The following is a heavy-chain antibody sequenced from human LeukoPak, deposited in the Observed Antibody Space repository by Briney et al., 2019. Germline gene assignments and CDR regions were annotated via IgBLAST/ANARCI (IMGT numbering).Heavy chain of an antibody. J-gene: IGHJ4*02. V-gene: IGHV1-18*01. CDR1: GYTFTSYG. CDR2: ISAYNGNT. Sequence: ASVKVSCNASGYTFTSYGISWVRQDPGQGLEWMGWISAYNGNTNYAQKLQGRVTMTTDTSTSTAYMELRSLRSDDTAVYYCARKVYYDSSGYYYDYWGQGTLVTVSS. D-gene: IGHD3-22*01. CDR3: ARKVYYDSSGYYYDY.